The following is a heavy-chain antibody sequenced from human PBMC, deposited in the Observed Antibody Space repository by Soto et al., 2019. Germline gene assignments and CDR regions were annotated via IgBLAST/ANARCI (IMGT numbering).Heavy chain of an antibody. CDR1: GYSFTSYW. D-gene: IGHD3-9*01. Sequence: GESLKISCKGSGYSFTSYWIGWVRQMPGKGLEWMGIIYPGDSDTRYSPSFQGQVTISADKSISTAYLQWSSLKASDTAMYYCARLLYYDILTGYPNFDYWGQGTLVTVS. CDR2: IYPGDSDT. CDR3: ARLLYYDILTGYPNFDY. J-gene: IGHJ4*02. V-gene: IGHV5-51*01.